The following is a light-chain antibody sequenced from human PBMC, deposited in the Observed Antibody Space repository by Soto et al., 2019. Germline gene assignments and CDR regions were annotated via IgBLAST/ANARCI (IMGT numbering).Light chain of an antibody. Sequence: DIQMTQSPSTLSASVGDRVTVTCRASQSISSWLAWYQQKSGKAPKLLIYKASNLESGVPSRFSGSGSGTEFTLTISSLQPDDFATYFCQQYNGYLWTFGQGTK. J-gene: IGKJ1*01. V-gene: IGKV1-5*03. CDR3: QQYNGYLWT. CDR1: QSISSW. CDR2: KAS.